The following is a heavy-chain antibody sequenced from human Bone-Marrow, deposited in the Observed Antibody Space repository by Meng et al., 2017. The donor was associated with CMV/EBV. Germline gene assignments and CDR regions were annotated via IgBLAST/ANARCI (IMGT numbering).Heavy chain of an antibody. J-gene: IGHJ4*02. Sequence: GESLKISCAASGFTFADYYMTWIRQAPGKGLEWVSCISGIGTTMYYIDSVKGRFTISRDNAKNSVYLHMSSLRAEDTAVYYCARDLRSIGSGNWGQGTLVTVS. D-gene: IGHD3-10*01. CDR2: ISGIGTTM. V-gene: IGHV3-11*01. CDR1: GFTFADYY. CDR3: ARDLRSIGSGN.